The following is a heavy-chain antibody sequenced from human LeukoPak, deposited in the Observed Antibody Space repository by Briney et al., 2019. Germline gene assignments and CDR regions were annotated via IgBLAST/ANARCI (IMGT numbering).Heavy chain of an antibody. J-gene: IGHJ3*02. Sequence: VASVKVSCKASGYTFTSHDINWVRQATGQGLEWMGWMNPNSGNTGYAQKFQGRVTITRNNSISTVYMELSSLRSEDTAVYYCARRLGLRWDLQAFDIWGQGTMVTVSS. CDR2: MNPNSGNT. D-gene: IGHD4-23*01. V-gene: IGHV1-8*03. CDR3: ARRLGLRWDLQAFDI. CDR1: GYTFTSHD.